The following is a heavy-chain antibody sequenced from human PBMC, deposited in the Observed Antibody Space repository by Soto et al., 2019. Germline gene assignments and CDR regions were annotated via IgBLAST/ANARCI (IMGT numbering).Heavy chain of an antibody. CDR1: GGSFSGYY. CDR2: INHSGST. Sequence: SETLSLTCAVYGGSFSGYYWSWIRQPPGKGLEWIGEINHSGSTNYNPSLKSRVTISVDTSKNQFSLKLSSVTAADTAVYYCARQVSYYDFWSGYYTGIDYWGQGTLVTVSS. J-gene: IGHJ4*02. CDR3: ARQVSYYDFWSGYYTGIDY. D-gene: IGHD3-3*01. V-gene: IGHV4-34*01.